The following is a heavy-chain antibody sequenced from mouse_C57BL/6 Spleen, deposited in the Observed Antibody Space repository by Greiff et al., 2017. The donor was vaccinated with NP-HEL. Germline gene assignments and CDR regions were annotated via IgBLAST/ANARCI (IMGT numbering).Heavy chain of an antibody. Sequence: VKLQESGAELVKPGASVKISCKASGYAFSSYWMNWVKQRPGKGLEWIGQIYPGDGDTNYNGKFKGKATLTADKSSSTAYMQLSSLTSEDSAVYFCARKGPYGAMDYWGQGTSVTVSS. CDR1: GYAFSSYW. D-gene: IGHD1-1*01. V-gene: IGHV1-80*01. CDR2: IYPGDGDT. CDR3: ARKGPYGAMDY. J-gene: IGHJ4*01.